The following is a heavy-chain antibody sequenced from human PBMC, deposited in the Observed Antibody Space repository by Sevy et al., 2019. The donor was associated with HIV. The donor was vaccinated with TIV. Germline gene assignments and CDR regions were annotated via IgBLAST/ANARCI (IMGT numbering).Heavy chain of an antibody. Sequence: GGSLRLSCAASGFTFSSYSMNWVRQAPGKGLEWVSYISSGSRTIHYADSVKGRFTISRDNAKNSLYLQMNSLRVEDTAVYYCARLNDYSSYVFDYWGQGTLVTVSS. J-gene: IGHJ4*02. D-gene: IGHD4-4*01. V-gene: IGHV3-48*01. CDR1: GFTFSSYS. CDR3: ARLNDYSSYVFDY. CDR2: ISSGSRTI.